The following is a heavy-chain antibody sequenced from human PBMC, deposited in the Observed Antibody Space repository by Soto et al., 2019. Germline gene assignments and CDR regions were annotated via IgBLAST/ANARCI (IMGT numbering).Heavy chain of an antibody. CDR1: GYTFTSYA. CDR2: INAGNGNT. V-gene: IGHV1-3*01. Sequence: ASVKVSCKASGYTFTSYAMHWVRQAPGQRLEWMGWINAGNGNTKYSQKFQGRVTITRDTSASTAYMELSSLRSEDTAVYYCAREEAARNGSDYWGQGTLVTVYS. J-gene: IGHJ4*02. CDR3: AREEAARNGSDY. D-gene: IGHD6-6*01.